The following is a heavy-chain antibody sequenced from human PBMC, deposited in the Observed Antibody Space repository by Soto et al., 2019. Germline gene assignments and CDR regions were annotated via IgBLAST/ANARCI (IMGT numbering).Heavy chain of an antibody. J-gene: IGHJ4*02. CDR3: AKGGRQWLVTSDFNY. CDR1: GFTFSDYA. Sequence: QPGGSLRLSCAASGFTFSDYAMHWVRQAPGKGLEWVAVVSHDGRNTHYADSVKGRFTISRDSSKSTVSLEMTSLRAEDTAVYYCAKGGRQWLVTSDFNYWGQGA. D-gene: IGHD6-19*01. CDR2: VSHDGRNT. V-gene: IGHV3-30*18.